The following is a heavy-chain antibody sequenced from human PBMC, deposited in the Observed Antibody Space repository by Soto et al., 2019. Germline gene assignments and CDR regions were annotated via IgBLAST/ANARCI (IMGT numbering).Heavy chain of an antibody. V-gene: IGHV4-34*01. CDR2: INHSGST. J-gene: IGHJ5*02. CDR3: ARSIPRIQLLPNKNWFDP. Sequence: SETLSLTCAVYGGSFSGYYWSWIRQPPGKGLEWIGEINHSGSTNYNPSLKSRVTISVDTSKNQFSLKLSSVTAADTAVYYCARSIPRIQLLPNKNWFDPWGQGTLVTAPQ. D-gene: IGHD2-2*01. CDR1: GGSFSGYY.